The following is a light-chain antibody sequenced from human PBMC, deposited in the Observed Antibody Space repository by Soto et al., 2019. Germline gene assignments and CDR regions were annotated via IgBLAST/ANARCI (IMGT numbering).Light chain of an antibody. J-gene: IGKJ4*01. CDR2: CAS. V-gene: IGKV3-20*01. Sequence: EIVLTQSPGTLSLSPGERATLSCRASQSVRTSYSAWHQQKPGQAPRLLIFCASSRATRIPDRFSGSGSGTDFTLSILRREHEDFALYYRQHYGNSMLTFGGGTKVESK. CDR1: QSVRTSY. CDR3: QHYGNSMLT.